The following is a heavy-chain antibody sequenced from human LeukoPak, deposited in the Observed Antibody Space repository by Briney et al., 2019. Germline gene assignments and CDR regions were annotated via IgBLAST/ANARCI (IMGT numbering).Heavy chain of an antibody. D-gene: IGHD3-16*01. CDR3: ARGWGIYYMDV. V-gene: IGHV4-34*01. J-gene: IGHJ6*03. CDR1: GGSFSGYY. CDR2: INHSGST. Sequence: SETLSLTCAVYGGSFSGYYWSWIRQPPRKGLEWIGEINHSGSTNYNPSLKSRVTISVDTSKNQFSLKLSSVTAADTAVYYCARGWGIYYMDVWGKGTTVTVSS.